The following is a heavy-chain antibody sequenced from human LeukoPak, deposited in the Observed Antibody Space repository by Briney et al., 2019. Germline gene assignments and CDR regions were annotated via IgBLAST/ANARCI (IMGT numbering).Heavy chain of an antibody. Sequence: GSLRLSCAASGFTFSTYSMNWVRQAPGEGLEWVSYISSSSATKYYAASVQGRFTIFRDNAKKSLYLQMNSLGAEDTAVYYCARAEKGGYYDSSGYDYRGQGTLVTVSS. CDR1: GFTFSTYS. V-gene: IGHV3-48*04. CDR3: ARAEKGGYYDSSGYDY. CDR2: ISSSSATK. D-gene: IGHD3-22*01. J-gene: IGHJ4*02.